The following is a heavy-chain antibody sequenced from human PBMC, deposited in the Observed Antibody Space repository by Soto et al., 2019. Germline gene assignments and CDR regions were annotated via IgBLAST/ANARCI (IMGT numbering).Heavy chain of an antibody. D-gene: IGHD2-21*01. V-gene: IGHV1-46*01. CDR3: AREVVEMATIVVGFDY. J-gene: IGHJ4*02. Sequence: VASVKVSCKTSGYTFTSYYMHWVRQAPGQGLEWMGIINPSGGSTSYAQKFQGRVTMTRDTSTSTVYMELSSLRSEDTAVYYCAREVVEMATIVVGFDYWGQGTLVTVSS. CDR1: GYTFTSYY. CDR2: INPSGGST.